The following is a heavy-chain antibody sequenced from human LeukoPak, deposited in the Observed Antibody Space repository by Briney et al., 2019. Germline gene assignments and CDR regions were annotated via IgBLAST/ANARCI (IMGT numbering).Heavy chain of an antibody. V-gene: IGHV3-7*01. CDR3: ARGGTRSPID. D-gene: IGHD2/OR15-2a*01. Sequence: GGSLRLSCAASEFAFSTYNMIWLRQAPEKGLEWVANIKEDGSATYYVDSVKGRFTISRDNAKNSLYLQMNSLRAEDTAIYYCARGGTRSPIDWGPGTLVTVSS. CDR1: EFAFSTYN. CDR2: IKEDGSAT. J-gene: IGHJ4*02.